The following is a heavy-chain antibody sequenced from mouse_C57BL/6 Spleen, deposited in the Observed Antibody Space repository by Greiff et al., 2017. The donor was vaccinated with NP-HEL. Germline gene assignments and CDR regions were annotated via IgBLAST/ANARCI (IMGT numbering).Heavy chain of an antibody. Sequence: EVMLVESEGGLVQPGSSMKLSCTASGFTFSDYYMAWVRQVPEKGLEWVANINYDGSSTYYLDSLKSRFIISRDNAKNILYLQMSSLKSEDTATYYCAREDYYGSRGFAYWGQGTRVTVSA. CDR1: GFTFSDYY. CDR2: INYDGSST. D-gene: IGHD1-1*01. CDR3: AREDYYGSRGFAY. V-gene: IGHV5-16*01. J-gene: IGHJ3*01.